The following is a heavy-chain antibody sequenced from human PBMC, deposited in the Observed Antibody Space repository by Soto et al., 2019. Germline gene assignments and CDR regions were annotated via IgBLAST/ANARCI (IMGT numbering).Heavy chain of an antibody. J-gene: IGHJ6*02. CDR2: INHSGST. CDR3: ARDPGSYYNYYGMGV. Sequence: SETLSLTCAVYGGSFSGYYWSWIRQPPGKELEWIGEINHSGSTNYNPSLKSRVTISVDTSKNQFSLRLSSVTAADTAVYYCARDPGSYYNYYGMGVWGQGTTVTVSS. CDR1: GGSFSGYY. V-gene: IGHV4-34*01. D-gene: IGHD3-10*01.